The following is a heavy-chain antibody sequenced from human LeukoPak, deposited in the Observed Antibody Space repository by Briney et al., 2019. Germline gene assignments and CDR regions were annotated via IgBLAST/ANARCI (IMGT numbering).Heavy chain of an antibody. CDR1: GFTVSSKY. Sequence: GGSLRLSCAASGFTVSSKYMSWVRQAPGKGLEWVSVIYSGGSGGSTYYGDSVKGRFAISRDNSKNTLFLQMNSLRAEDMAVYYCATGWSLDYWGQGTLVTVSS. CDR3: ATGWSLDY. V-gene: IGHV3-53*01. CDR2: IYSGGSGGST. D-gene: IGHD6-19*01. J-gene: IGHJ4*02.